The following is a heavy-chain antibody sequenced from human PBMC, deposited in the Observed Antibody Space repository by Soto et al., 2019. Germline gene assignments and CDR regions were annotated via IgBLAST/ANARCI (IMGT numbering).Heavy chain of an antibody. V-gene: IGHV4-59*08. J-gene: IGHJ4*02. CDR3: ARHEGADCSGGSCYSVASAFDY. CDR1: GGSISSYY. D-gene: IGHD2-15*01. Sequence: QVQLQESGPGLVKPSETLSLTCTVSGGSISSYYWSWIRQPPGKGLEWIGYIYYSGSTNYNPSLKSRVTISVDTSKNQFSLKLSSVTAADTAVYYCARHEGADCSGGSCYSVASAFDYWGQGTLVTVSS. CDR2: IYYSGST.